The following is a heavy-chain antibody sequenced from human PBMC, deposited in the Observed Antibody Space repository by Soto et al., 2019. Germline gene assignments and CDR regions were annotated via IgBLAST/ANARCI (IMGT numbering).Heavy chain of an antibody. CDR1: GGSISSGDYY. J-gene: IGHJ6*02. Sequence: SETLSLACTVSGGSISSGDYYWSWIRQPPGRGLEWIGYIYYSGSTYYNPSLKSRVTISVDTSKNQFSLKLSSVTAADTAVYYCARAPWEGLRYYGMDVWGQGTTVTVSS. D-gene: IGHD1-26*01. CDR2: IYYSGST. CDR3: ARAPWEGLRYYGMDV. V-gene: IGHV4-30-4*01.